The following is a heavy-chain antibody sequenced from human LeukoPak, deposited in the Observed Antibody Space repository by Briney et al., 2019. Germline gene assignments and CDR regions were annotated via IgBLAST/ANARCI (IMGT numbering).Heavy chain of an antibody. CDR3: AKDGKKGVIRPYFDY. V-gene: IGHV3-21*01. D-gene: IGHD3-10*01. J-gene: IGHJ4*02. Sequence: GGSLRLSCAASGFTFSSYSMNWVRQAPGKGLEWVSSISSSSSYIYYADSVKGRFTISRDNAKNSLYLQMNSLRAEDTAVYYCAKDGKKGVIRPYFDYWGQGTLVTVSS. CDR2: ISSSSSYI. CDR1: GFTFSSYS.